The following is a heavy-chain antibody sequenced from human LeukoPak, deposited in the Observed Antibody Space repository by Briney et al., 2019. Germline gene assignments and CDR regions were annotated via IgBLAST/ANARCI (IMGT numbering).Heavy chain of an antibody. CDR1: GYTFTGYY. CDR3: ARGRVGDYVWGSYRYFDY. Sequence: ASVKVSCKASGYTFTGYYMHWVRQATGQGLEWMGWMNPNSGNTGYAQKFQGRVTITRNTSISTAYMELSSLRSEDTAVYYCARGRVGDYVWGSYRYFDYWGQGTLVTVSS. J-gene: IGHJ4*02. CDR2: MNPNSGNT. D-gene: IGHD3-16*02. V-gene: IGHV1-8*03.